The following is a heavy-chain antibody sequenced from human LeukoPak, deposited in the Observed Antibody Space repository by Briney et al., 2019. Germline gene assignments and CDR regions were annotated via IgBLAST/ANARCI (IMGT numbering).Heavy chain of an antibody. CDR2: ISYDGSDK. CDR3: ARDAVDTANAV. V-gene: IGHV3-30*03. CDR1: GFTFSSYG. D-gene: IGHD5-18*01. Sequence: GGSLRLSCAASGFTFSSYGMHWVRQAPGKGLEWVAVISYDGSDKYYADSVKGRFTISRDNSKNTLYLQMNSLRAEDTAVYYCARDAVDTANAVWGQGTTVTVSS. J-gene: IGHJ6*02.